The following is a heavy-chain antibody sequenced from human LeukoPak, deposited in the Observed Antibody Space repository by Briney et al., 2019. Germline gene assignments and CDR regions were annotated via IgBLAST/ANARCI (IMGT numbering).Heavy chain of an antibody. J-gene: IGHJ4*02. CDR2: VSGSGGST. D-gene: IGHD6-13*01. CDR3: AKDRAYSSSWYSGDC. CDR1: GFTFSSYA. V-gene: IGHV3-23*01. Sequence: GGSLRLSCAASGFTFSSYAMSWVRQAPGKGLEWVSTVSGSGGSTYYADSVKGRFAISRDNSKNTLYLQMNSLRVDDTAVYHCAKDRAYSSSWYSGDCWGQGTLVTVSS.